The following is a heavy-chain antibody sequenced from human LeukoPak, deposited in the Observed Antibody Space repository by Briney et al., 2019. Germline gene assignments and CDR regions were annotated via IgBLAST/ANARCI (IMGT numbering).Heavy chain of an antibody. Sequence: PSETLSLTCTVSGGSISSGDYYWSWIRQPPGKGLEWIGYIYYSGSTYYNPSLKSRVTISVDTSKNQFSLKLSSVTAADTAVYYCARGTPTYSQPLNSNFDYWGQGTLVTVSS. J-gene: IGHJ4*02. CDR1: GGSISSGDYY. D-gene: IGHD2-21*01. CDR3: ARGTPTYSQPLNSNFDY. CDR2: IYYSGST. V-gene: IGHV4-30-4*01.